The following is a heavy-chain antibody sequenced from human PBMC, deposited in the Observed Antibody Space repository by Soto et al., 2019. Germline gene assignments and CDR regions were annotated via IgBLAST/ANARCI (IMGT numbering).Heavy chain of an antibody. D-gene: IGHD5-12*01. CDR2: QWFDGSNK. Sequence: QVQLVESGGAAVQPGRSLRLSCVGSGFTFSNYGMHWVRQAPGKGLEWVAAQWFDGSNKFHTDSVQGRFTISRDNSQNKLYLQMNSLRAEDTAVYYCARDVGDVMSTIQGHGMDVWGQGTTVTVSS. CDR3: ARDVGDVMSTIQGHGMDV. J-gene: IGHJ6*02. V-gene: IGHV3-33*01. CDR1: GFTFSNYG.